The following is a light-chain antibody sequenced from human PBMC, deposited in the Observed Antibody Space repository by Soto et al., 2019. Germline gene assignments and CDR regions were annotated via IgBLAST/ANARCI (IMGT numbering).Light chain of an antibody. CDR3: QQYNNSPPGT. CDR2: GAS. V-gene: IGKV3-15*01. Sequence: EIVMTQSPATLSVSPGERATLSCRASQSVRNNLAWYQQKPGQAPRLLMYGASTRATGIPARFSGSGSGTEFTHTISRLQSEDFAVYYCQQYNNSPPGTFGQETKVEIK. CDR1: QSVRNN. J-gene: IGKJ1*01.